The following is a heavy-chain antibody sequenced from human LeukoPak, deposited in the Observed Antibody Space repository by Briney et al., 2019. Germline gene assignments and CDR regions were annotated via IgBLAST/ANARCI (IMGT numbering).Heavy chain of an antibody. J-gene: IGHJ4*02. Sequence: ASVKVSCKASGYTFTSYYMHWVRQAPGQGLEWMGIINPSGGSTSYAQKFQGRVTMTRDMSTSTVYMELSSLRSEDTAVYYCASTVVYDFWSGPYDYWGQGTLVTVSS. CDR3: ASTVVYDFWSGPYDY. CDR2: INPSGGST. D-gene: IGHD3-3*01. CDR1: GYTFTSYY. V-gene: IGHV1-46*01.